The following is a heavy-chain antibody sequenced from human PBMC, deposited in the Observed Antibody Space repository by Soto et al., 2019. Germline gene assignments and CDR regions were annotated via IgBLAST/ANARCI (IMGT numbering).Heavy chain of an antibody. V-gene: IGHV4-34*01. CDR1: GGSFNSYF. Sequence: QVQLQQWGAGLLKPSETLSLTCAVYGGSFNSYFWNWIRQPPGRGLEWIGEINHSGSVNYNPSPKSRLTMSVDTPRNQFSLKLSSTVAADTAVYYCARGTREGWYFDIWGRGTLVAVSS. J-gene: IGHJ2*01. CDR2: INHSGSV. CDR3: ARGTREGWYFDI.